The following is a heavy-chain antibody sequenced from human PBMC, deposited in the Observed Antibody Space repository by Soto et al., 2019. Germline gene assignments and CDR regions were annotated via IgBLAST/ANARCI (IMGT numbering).Heavy chain of an antibody. D-gene: IGHD6-19*01. CDR2: ISYDGSNK. J-gene: IGHJ6*02. CDR3: ANLGLAVAGHFGIKLPLNGMDV. V-gene: IGHV3-30*18. CDR1: GFTFSSYG. Sequence: GGSLRLSCAASGFTFSSYGMHWVRQAPGKGLEWVAVISYDGSNKYYADSVKGRFTISRDNSKNTLYLQMNSLRAEDTAVYYCANLGLAVAGHFGIKLPLNGMDVWGQGTTVTVSS.